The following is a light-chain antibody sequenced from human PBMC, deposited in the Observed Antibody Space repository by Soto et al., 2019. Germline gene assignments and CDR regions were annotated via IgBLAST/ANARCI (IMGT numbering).Light chain of an antibody. CDR3: QQYNSFSLFT. J-gene: IGKJ3*01. CDR2: DAS. CDR1: QNIDSR. Sequence: DIQMAQSPSTLSASVGDRVTITCRASQNIDSRLAWYQQKPGKAPKLLVYDASTLERGVTSTFSGSGSGTDFTLTISSLQTEDFATYYCQQYNSFSLFTFGPGTKVETK. V-gene: IGKV1-5*01.